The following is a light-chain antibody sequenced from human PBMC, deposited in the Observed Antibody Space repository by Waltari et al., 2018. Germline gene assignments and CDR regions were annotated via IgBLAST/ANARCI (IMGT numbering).Light chain of an antibody. Sequence: QSALTQPASVSGSPGQSITISCTGTSSDVGGYNYVSWYQQHPGIAPKLLIFDVSNRPSGVSNRFSGSKSGNTASLTISCLQAEDESDYYCCSFTSGSTWVFGGGTKLTVL. V-gene: IGLV2-14*01. CDR3: CSFTSGSTWV. CDR2: DVS. CDR1: SSDVGGYNY. J-gene: IGLJ3*02.